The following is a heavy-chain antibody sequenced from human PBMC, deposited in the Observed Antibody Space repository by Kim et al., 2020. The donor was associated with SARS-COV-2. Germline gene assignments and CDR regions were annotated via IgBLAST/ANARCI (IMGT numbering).Heavy chain of an antibody. D-gene: IGHD6-13*01. CDR2: INHSGST. J-gene: IGHJ4*02. V-gene: IGHV4-34*01. CDR1: GGSFSGYY. Sequence: SETLSLTCAVYGGSFSGYYWSWIRQPPGKGLEWIGEINHSGSTNYNPSLKSRVTISVDTSKNQFSLKLSSVTAADTAVYYCARDGSSSWYWKSIDYWGQGTLVTVSS. CDR3: ARDGSSSWYWKSIDY.